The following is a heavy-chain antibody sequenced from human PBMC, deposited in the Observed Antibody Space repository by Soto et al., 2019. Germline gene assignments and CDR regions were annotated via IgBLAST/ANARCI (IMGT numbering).Heavy chain of an antibody. CDR3: ARGERGYSGYDPVRGYYYYYMDV. CDR2: IIPILGIA. J-gene: IGHJ6*03. V-gene: IGHV1-69*02. CDR1: GGTFSSYT. Sequence: SVKVSCKASGGTFSSYTISWVRQAPGQGLEWMGRIIPILGIANYAQKFQGRVTITADKSTSTAYMELSSLRSEDTAVYYCARGERGYSGYDPVRGYYYYYMDVWGKGTTVTVSS. D-gene: IGHD5-12*01.